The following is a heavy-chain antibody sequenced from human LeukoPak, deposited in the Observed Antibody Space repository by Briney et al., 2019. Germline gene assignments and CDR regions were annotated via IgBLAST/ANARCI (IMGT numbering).Heavy chain of an antibody. D-gene: IGHD3-22*01. Sequence: GGSLRLSCAASGFTFSSNYMSWVRQAPGKGLEWVSVIYSGGSTYYADSVKGRFTISRDNSKNTLHLQMNSLRAEDTAVYYCARDGKYYYDSSGYYYWNYFDYWGQGTLVTVSS. J-gene: IGHJ4*02. CDR2: IYSGGST. V-gene: IGHV3-66*01. CDR3: ARDGKYYYDSSGYYYWNYFDY. CDR1: GFTFSSNY.